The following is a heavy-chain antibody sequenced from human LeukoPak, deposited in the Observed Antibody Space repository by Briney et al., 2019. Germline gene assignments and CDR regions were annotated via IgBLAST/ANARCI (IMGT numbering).Heavy chain of an antibody. V-gene: IGHV1-46*01. CDR1: GYSFTNYY. CDR2: INPSDGST. D-gene: IGHD1-26*01. J-gene: IGHJ4*02. Sequence: VASVKVSCKASGYSFTNYYMHWVRQAPGQGLEWMGIINPSDGSTTYAQKFQGRVTMTRDTSTSTAYMELRSLRSDDTAVYYCARGSGSYYPYWGQGTLVTVSS. CDR3: ARGSGSYYPY.